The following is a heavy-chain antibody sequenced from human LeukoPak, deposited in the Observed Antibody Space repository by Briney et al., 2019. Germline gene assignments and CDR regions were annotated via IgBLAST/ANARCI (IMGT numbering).Heavy chain of an antibody. Sequence: SETLSLTCTVSGASIRSYYWSWTRQTPGKGLEWTGYIYHTGSTKYNPSLKSRVTISIDTSKNHFSLTLTSVTAADTAVYYCSTDSPTGFDHWGQGALVTVSS. CDR2: IYHTGST. J-gene: IGHJ4*02. CDR1: GASIRSYY. D-gene: IGHD2-8*02. CDR3: STDSPTGFDH. V-gene: IGHV4-59*01.